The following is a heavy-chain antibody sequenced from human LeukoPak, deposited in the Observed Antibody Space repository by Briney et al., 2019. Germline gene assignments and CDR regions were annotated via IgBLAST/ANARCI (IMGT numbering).Heavy chain of an antibody. J-gene: IGHJ4*02. CDR1: GFTFSSYA. Sequence: PGRSLRLSCAASGFTFSSYAMHWVRQAPGKGLEWVAVISYDGSNKNYADSVKGRFTISRDNSKNTLYLQMNSLRAEGTAVYYCARDQGEQWLVSQHWLDYWGQGTLVTVSS. CDR2: ISYDGSNK. CDR3: ARDQGEQWLVSQHWLDY. V-gene: IGHV3-30-3*01. D-gene: IGHD6-19*01.